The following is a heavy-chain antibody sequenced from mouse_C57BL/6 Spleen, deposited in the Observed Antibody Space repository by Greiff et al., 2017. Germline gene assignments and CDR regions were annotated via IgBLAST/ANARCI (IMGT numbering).Heavy chain of an antibody. J-gene: IGHJ2*01. V-gene: IGHV5-4*03. D-gene: IGHD2-2*01. Sequence: EVKVVESGGGLVKPGGSLKLSCAASGFTFSSYAMSWVRQTPEKRLAWVATISDGGSYTYYPDNVKGRFTISRDNAKNNLYLQMSHLKSEDTAMYYCARANYGYDAGYYFDYWGQGTTLTVSS. CDR2: ISDGGSYT. CDR3: ARANYGYDAGYYFDY. CDR1: GFTFSSYA.